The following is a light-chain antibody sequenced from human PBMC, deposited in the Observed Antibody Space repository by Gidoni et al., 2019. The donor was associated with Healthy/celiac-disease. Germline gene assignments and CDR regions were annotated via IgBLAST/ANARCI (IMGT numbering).Light chain of an antibody. V-gene: IGLV2-23*01. CDR2: EGS. CDR3: CSYAGSSTLV. CDR1: SSDVGSYNL. Sequence: QSALTQPASLSGSPGHSITPSCTGTSSDVGSYNLVSWYQQHPGKAPKLMIYEGSKRHSGVSNRFSGSKSGNTASLTISGLQAEDEADYYCCSYAGSSTLVFGGGTKLTVL. J-gene: IGLJ2*01.